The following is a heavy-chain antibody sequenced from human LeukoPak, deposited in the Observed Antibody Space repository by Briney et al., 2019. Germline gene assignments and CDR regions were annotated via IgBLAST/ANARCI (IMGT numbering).Heavy chain of an antibody. CDR1: GSFSGYSFTSHW. D-gene: IGHD6-13*01. J-gene: IGHJ5*02. Sequence: GASLQISCKGSGSFSGYSFTSHWLAWVRQMPGNGLEWMGIIYPRYSNTIYSPSFQGQVTISVDTSINTAYLQWISLKASDTAMYYCARHPIAAGGAYNWFDPWGQGTLVTVSS. CDR3: ARHPIAAGGAYNWFDP. CDR2: IYPRYSNT. V-gene: IGHV5-51*01.